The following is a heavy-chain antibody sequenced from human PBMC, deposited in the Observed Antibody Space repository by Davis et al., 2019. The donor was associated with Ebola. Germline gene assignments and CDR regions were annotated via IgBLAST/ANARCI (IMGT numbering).Heavy chain of an antibody. V-gene: IGHV1-46*01. CDR3: ARGPYSSGWSDWFDP. D-gene: IGHD6-19*01. J-gene: IGHJ5*02. CDR1: GYTFTSYY. Sequence: ASVKVSCKASGYTFTSYYMHWVRQAPGQGLEWMGIINPSGGSTSYAQKFQGRVTMTRNTSISTAYMELSSLRSEDTAVYYCARGPYSSGWSDWFDPWGQGTLVTVSS. CDR2: INPSGGST.